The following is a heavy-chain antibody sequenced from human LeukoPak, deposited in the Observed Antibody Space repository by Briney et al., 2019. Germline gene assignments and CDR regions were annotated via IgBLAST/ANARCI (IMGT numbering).Heavy chain of an antibody. CDR2: ISTTGDTT. J-gene: IGHJ1*01. V-gene: IGHV3-23*01. CDR1: GFTFSTYG. CDR3: ARASSDYDSSGYYSEYFQH. D-gene: IGHD3-22*01. Sequence: GGSLRLSCAASGFTFSTYGMSWVRQAPGKGLEWVSTISTTGDTTYYTDSVKGRFTISRDNSMNTVYLQMSSLRAEDTAVFYCARASSDYDSSGYYSEYFQHWGQGTLVTVSS.